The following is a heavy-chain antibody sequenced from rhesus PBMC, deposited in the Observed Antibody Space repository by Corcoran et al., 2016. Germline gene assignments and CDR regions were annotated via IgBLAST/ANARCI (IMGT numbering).Heavy chain of an antibody. CDR1: GGSVSSSNW. CDR2: ISGSSGST. CDR3: ARDSVTGTTCAFDF. D-gene: IGHD1-26*01. J-gene: IGHJ3*01. V-gene: IGHV4-65*01. Sequence: QVQLQESGPGLVKPSETLSLTCAVSGGSVSSSNWWSWIRQPPGKGLEWIWYISGSSGSTYYNPSLKSRVTISTDTSKNQFSLKLSSVTAADTAVYYCARDSVTGTTCAFDFWGQGLRVTVSS.